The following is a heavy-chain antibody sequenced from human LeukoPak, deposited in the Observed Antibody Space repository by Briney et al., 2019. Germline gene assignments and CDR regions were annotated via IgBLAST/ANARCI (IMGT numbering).Heavy chain of an antibody. Sequence: GASVKVSCKASGYTFINYAIHWVRQAPGQRLEWMGWINPYNGDTEYSQKLQGRVSITMDTSASTAYMGLSTLRSEDTAVYYCARGSSSDWPLEYWGRGILVTVSS. CDR1: GYTFINYA. CDR2: INPYNGDT. J-gene: IGHJ4*02. CDR3: ARGSSSDWPLEY. V-gene: IGHV1-3*01. D-gene: IGHD6-19*01.